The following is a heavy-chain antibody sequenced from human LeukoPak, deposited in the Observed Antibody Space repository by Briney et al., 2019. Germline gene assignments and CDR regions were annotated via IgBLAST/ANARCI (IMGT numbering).Heavy chain of an antibody. CDR1: GGSISSYY. CDR2: IYTSGST. J-gene: IGHJ5*02. CDR3: ARVDRRQRWFDP. V-gene: IGHV4-4*07. Sequence: SETLSLTCTVSGGSISSYYWSWIRQPAGKGLEWIGRIYTSGSTNYNPSLKSRVTISVDTSKNQFSLKLSSVTAADTAVYYCARVDRRQRWFDPWGQGTLVTVSS.